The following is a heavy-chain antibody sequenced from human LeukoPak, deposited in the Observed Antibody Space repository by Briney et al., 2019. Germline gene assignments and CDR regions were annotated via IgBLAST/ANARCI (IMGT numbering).Heavy chain of an antibody. CDR1: GFTFSSYA. Sequence: GGSLRLSCAASGFTFSSYAMSWVRQAPGKGLEWVSAISAGGDTTYTADSVRGRFTISRDNSKKTLYLQMNTLTAEDTALYYCAGISYSGTWPVGYWGQGTLVTVTA. D-gene: IGHD6-6*01. V-gene: IGHV3-23*01. J-gene: IGHJ4*02. CDR3: AGISYSGTWPVGY. CDR2: ISAGGDTT.